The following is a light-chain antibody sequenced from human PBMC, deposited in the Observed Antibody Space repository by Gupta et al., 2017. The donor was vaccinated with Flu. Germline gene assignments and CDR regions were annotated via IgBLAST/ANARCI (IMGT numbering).Light chain of an antibody. J-gene: IGKJ2*01. CDR2: QVS. V-gene: IGKV2-30*02. CDR1: QSRGHRDGVTY. CDR3: RQRAHWPPFT. Sequence: RSSQSRGHRDGVTYLGWFKQRPSQAPRRLIYQVSERDAGVTDRFGGSGLGNDFPLKISRGEAEDVGVYYCRQRAHWPPFTFGQGT.